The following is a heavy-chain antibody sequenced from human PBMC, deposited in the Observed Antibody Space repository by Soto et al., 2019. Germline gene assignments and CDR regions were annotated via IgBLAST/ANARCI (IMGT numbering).Heavy chain of an antibody. V-gene: IGHV4-59*01. J-gene: IGHJ5*02. CDR2: IYYTGST. CDR3: VRDVAAVGTDWFDP. Sequence: SETLSLTCSVSGGSINNYYWNWVRQTPGKGLEWIGYIYYTGSTHYNPSLKSRVTMSVDTSKNQFSLRLTSVTAADTAVYYCVRDVAAVGTDWFDPWGQGTLVTVSS. CDR1: GGSINNYY. D-gene: IGHD6-13*01.